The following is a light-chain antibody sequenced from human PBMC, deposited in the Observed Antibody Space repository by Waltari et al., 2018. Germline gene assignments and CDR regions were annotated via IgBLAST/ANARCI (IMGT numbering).Light chain of an antibody. J-gene: IGKJ4*01. CDR2: DAS. CDR1: QSVNEY. Sequence: EIVLTQSPATLSLSPGERATLSCRASQSVNEYLAWYQQIPVQAPRLLIYDASNRATGIPARFSGSGSGTDFTLTISSLEPEDFAIYYCHVRSNWPPVTFGGGTKVEIK. V-gene: IGKV3-11*01. CDR3: HVRSNWPPVT.